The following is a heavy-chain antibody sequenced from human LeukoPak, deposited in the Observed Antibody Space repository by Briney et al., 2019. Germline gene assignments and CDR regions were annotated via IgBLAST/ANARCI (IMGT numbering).Heavy chain of an antibody. CDR3: ARTAMVANYYYYYYMDV. V-gene: IGHV1-69*13. J-gene: IGHJ6*03. CDR2: IIPMFGKA. D-gene: IGHD5-18*01. Sequence: SVKVSCKASGGTFSSYAISWVRQAPGQGLEWMGGIIPMFGKANYAQKFQGRVTITADASTSTAYMELSSLRSEDTAVYYCARTAMVANYYYYYYMDVWGNGTTVTVSS. CDR1: GGTFSSYA.